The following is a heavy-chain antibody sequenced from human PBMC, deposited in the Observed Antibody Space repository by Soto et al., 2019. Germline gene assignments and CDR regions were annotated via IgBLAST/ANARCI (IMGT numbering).Heavy chain of an antibody. CDR1: GFTFSDYY. V-gene: IGHV3-11*06. CDR2: ISSSSSYT. J-gene: IGHJ4*02. D-gene: IGHD3-10*01. Sequence: LRLSCAASGFTFSDYYMSWIRQAPGKGLEWVSYISSSSSYTNYADSVKGRFTISRDNAKNSLYLQMNSLRAEDTAVYYCAREWFGEFGYFDYWGQGTLVTVSS. CDR3: AREWFGEFGYFDY.